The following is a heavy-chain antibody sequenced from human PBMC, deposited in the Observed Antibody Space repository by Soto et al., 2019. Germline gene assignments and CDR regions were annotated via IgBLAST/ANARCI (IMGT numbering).Heavy chain of an antibody. J-gene: IGHJ5*02. V-gene: IGHV4-4*02. CDR2: IYHSGST. Sequence: SETLSLTCAVSGGSISSSNWWSWVRQPPGKGLEWIGEIYHSGSTNYNPSLKSRVTISVDKSKNQFTLKLSSVTAADTAVYYCARDIVVVVAGYNWFDPWGQGTLVTVSS. D-gene: IGHD2-15*01. CDR1: GGSISSSNW. CDR3: ARDIVVVVAGYNWFDP.